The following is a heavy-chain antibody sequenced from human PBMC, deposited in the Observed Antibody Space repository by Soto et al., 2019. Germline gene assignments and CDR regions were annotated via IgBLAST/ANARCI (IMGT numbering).Heavy chain of an antibody. J-gene: IGHJ6*02. CDR2: INPSGAST. CDR1: GYTFTSYY. V-gene: IGHV1-46*01. CDR3: ARSTAVAETYYYYGMDV. D-gene: IGHD6-19*01. Sequence: PRASVKVSCKASGYTFTSYYMHWVRQAPGQGLEWMGIINPSGASTSYAQKFQGRVTMTRDTSTSTVYMELSSLRSEDTAVYYCARSTAVAETYYYYGMDVWGQGTTVTVS.